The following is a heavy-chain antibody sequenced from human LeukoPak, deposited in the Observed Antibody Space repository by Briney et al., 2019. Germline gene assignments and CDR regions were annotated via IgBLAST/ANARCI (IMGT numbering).Heavy chain of an antibody. CDR3: AKAPPVGSGSYYSFSHYFDY. V-gene: IGHV3-23*01. J-gene: IGHJ4*02. D-gene: IGHD1-26*01. CDR1: GFTFSNYA. Sequence: PGGSLRLSCTASGFTFSNYAMSWVRQAPGKGLEWVSAISGGGGSTYYADSVKGRFTISRDNSKNTLYLQMNSLRAEDTAVYYCAKAPPVGSGSYYSFSHYFDYWGQGTLVTVSS. CDR2: ISGGGGST.